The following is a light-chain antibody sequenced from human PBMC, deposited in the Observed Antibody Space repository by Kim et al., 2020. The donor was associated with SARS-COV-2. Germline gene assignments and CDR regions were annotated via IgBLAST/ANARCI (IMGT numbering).Light chain of an antibody. J-gene: IGKJ4*01. CDR1: QTISMS. CDR3: QQSYGTPLT. CDR2: AAS. V-gene: IGKV1-39*01. Sequence: DIQMTQSPSSLSASVGDRVTITCRASQTISMSLDWYQQKPGKAPKLLIFAASTLQSGVPSRFSGSGSGTDFTLTINSLQPEDFATYYCQQSYGTPLTFGGGTKVDIK.